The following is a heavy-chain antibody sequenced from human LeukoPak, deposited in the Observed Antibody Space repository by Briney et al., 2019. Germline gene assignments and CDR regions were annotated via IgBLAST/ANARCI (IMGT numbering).Heavy chain of an antibody. V-gene: IGHV2-70*04. Sequence: SGPALVKPTQTLTLTCTFSGFSRSTSGMRVSWIRQPPGKALEWLARIDWDDDKFYSTSLKTRLTISKDTSKNQVVLTMTNMDAVDTATYYCAGTRAYYDFRAWAFDIRGQGTMVTVSS. CDR3: AGTRAYYDFRAWAFDI. D-gene: IGHD3-3*01. CDR2: IDWDDDK. CDR1: GFSRSTSGMR. J-gene: IGHJ3*02.